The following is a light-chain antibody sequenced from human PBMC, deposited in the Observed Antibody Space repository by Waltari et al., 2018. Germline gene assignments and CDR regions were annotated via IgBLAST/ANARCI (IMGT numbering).Light chain of an antibody. J-gene: IGKJ1*01. CDR2: GAS. V-gene: IGKV1-12*01. CDR1: QGISTW. CDR3: QQGNSFPPT. Sequence: DIQMTRSPSSVSASVGDRVTITCRASQGISTWLAWYQQKPGKGPKVLIYGASTLLTGVPSRFSGSGSGTEFTLTISGLQPEDFATYFCQQGNSFPPTFGQGTRVEV.